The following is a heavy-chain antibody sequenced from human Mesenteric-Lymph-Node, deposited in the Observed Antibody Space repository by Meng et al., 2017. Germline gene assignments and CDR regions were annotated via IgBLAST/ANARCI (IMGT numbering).Heavy chain of an antibody. CDR3: ARGAAVAYDY. CDR2: IYTSGST. Sequence: SETLSLTCTVSGGSISSGSYYWSWIRQPAGKGLEWIGRIYTSGSTNYNPSFKSQVTISVDTSKNQFSLKLSSVTAADTAVYYCARGAAVAYDYWGQGTLVTVSS. D-gene: IGHD6-19*01. J-gene: IGHJ4*02. CDR1: GGSISSGSYY. V-gene: IGHV4-61*02.